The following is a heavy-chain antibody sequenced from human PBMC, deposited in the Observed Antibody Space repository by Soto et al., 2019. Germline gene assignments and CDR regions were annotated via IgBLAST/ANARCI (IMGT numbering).Heavy chain of an antibody. CDR1: GFTCSSYW. V-gene: IGHV3-74*01. CDR3: ARDLPYDFWSGYSLYYYYYGMDV. J-gene: IGHJ6*02. D-gene: IGHD3-3*01. Sequence: GGSLRLSCAASGFTCSSYWMHWVRQAPGKGLVWVSRINSDGSSTSYADSVKGRFTISRDNAKNTLYLQMNSLRAEDTAVYYCARDLPYDFWSGYSLYYYYYGMDVWGQGTTVTVSS. CDR2: INSDGSST.